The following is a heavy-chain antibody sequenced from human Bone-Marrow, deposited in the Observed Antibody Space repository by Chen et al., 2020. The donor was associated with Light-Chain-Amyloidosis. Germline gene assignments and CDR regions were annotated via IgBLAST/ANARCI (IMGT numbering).Heavy chain of an antibody. Sequence: EVQLVVSGGGLVQPGGSLRLACAASGFTFSSPDMHWVRQAAGKGLEWVSAIGTIGDTYYPGSVKGRFTISRDDAKNSLYLQMNSLRAEDTGVYYCAREVVDSTSAGWYFDLWGRGTLVTVSS. CDR1: GFTFSSPD. CDR3: AREVVDSTSAGWYFDL. D-gene: IGHD6-6*01. CDR2: IGTIGDT. J-gene: IGHJ2*01. V-gene: IGHV3-13*01.